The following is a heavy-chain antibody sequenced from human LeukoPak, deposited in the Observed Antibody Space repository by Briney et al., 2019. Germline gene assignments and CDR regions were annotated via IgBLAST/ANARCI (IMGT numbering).Heavy chain of an antibody. CDR1: GFTFSNYN. CDR3: AKDSNDCSSTSCYV. J-gene: IGHJ4*02. D-gene: IGHD2-2*01. Sequence: GGSLRLSCAASGFTFSNYNMNWVRQAPGKGLEWLSYISSTSNPIYYADSVKGRFTISRDNAKNSLYLQMNSLRDEDTAVYYCAKDSNDCSSTSCYVWGQGTLVTVSS. V-gene: IGHV3-48*02. CDR2: ISSTSNPI.